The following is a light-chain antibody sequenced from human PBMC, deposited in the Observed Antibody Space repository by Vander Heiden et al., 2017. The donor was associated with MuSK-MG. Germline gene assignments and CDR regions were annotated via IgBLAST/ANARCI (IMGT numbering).Light chain of an antibody. Sequence: EIVMTQSPATLSVSPGERATLSCRASQSVSSNLAWYQQKPGQAPRLLIYGASTRATGIPARFSGSGSGKEFTLTISSRQSEDFAVYYCQQYKNWPLWTFGQGTKVEIK. V-gene: IGKV3-15*01. CDR2: GAS. CDR1: QSVSSN. J-gene: IGKJ1*01. CDR3: QQYKNWPLWT.